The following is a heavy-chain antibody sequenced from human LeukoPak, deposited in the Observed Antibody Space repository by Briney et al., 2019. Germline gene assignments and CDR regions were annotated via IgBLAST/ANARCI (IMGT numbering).Heavy chain of an antibody. Sequence: PGGSLRLSCAASGFTFSSYSMNWVRQAPGKGLEWVSYISSSGSTIYYAEFVKGRFTISSDNAENSLYLQMNSLRDEDTAVYYCARAAYDFWGQGTLVTVSA. CDR3: ARAAYDF. J-gene: IGHJ4*02. CDR2: ISSSGSTI. D-gene: IGHD3-3*01. CDR1: GFTFSSYS. V-gene: IGHV3-48*02.